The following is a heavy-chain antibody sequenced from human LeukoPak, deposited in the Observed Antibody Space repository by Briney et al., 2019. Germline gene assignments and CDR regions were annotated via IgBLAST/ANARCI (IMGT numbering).Heavy chain of an antibody. V-gene: IGHV5-51*01. Sequence: GASLQISCKGSGYTFTSWWIGWVRQLPGKGLEWMGIIYPGNSDTRYSPSFQGQVTISADRSISTAYLQWSSLTASDTAIYYCARHGGYTWNDIYFDRWGQGTLVTVSS. J-gene: IGHJ5*02. CDR3: ARHGGYTWNDIYFDR. D-gene: IGHD1-1*01. CDR1: GYTFTSWW. CDR2: IYPGNSDT.